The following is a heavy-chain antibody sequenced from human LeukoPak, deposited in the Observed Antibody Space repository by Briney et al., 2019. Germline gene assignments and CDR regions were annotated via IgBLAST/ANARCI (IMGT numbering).Heavy chain of an antibody. Sequence: GRSLRLSCAASGFTFSSYAMHWVRQAPGKGLEWVAVISYDGSNKYYADSVTGRFTISRDNSKNTLYLQMNSLRAEDTAVYYCAREDHGFPRDYDFWSGLKRGPYYYGMDVWGQGTTVTVSS. D-gene: IGHD3-3*01. CDR2: ISYDGSNK. CDR3: AREDHGFPRDYDFWSGLKRGPYYYGMDV. CDR1: GFTFSSYA. V-gene: IGHV3-30-3*01. J-gene: IGHJ6*02.